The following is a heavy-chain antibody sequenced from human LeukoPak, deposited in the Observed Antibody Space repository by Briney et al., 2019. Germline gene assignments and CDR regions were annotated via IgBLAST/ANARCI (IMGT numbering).Heavy chain of an antibody. V-gene: IGHV4-59*01. CDR2: IYYSGST. CDR3: ARADTGIAVAGPDAFDI. J-gene: IGHJ3*02. CDR1: GGSISSYY. D-gene: IGHD6-19*01. Sequence: SETLSLTCTVSGGSISSYYWSWLRQPPGKGLEWIGYIYYSGSTNYNPSLKSRVTISVDTSKNQFSLKLSSVTAAGPAVYYCARADTGIAVAGPDAFDIWGQGTMVTVSS.